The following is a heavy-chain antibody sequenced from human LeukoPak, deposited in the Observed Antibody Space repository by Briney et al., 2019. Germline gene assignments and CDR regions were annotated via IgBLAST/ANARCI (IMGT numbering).Heavy chain of an antibody. D-gene: IGHD3-16*01. CDR3: ARTLKDAYLNAFGY. J-gene: IGHJ4*02. CDR2: IYYSGST. Sequence: SETLSLTCTVSGGSISSYYWSWIRQPPGKGLEWIGYIYYSGSTNYNPSLKSRVTISVDTSKNQFSLNLRSVTAADTAVYYCARTLKDAYLNAFGYWGQGTLVAVSS. CDR1: GGSISSYY. V-gene: IGHV4-59*01.